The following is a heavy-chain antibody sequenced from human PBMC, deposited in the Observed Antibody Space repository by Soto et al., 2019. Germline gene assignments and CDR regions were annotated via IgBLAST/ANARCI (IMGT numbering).Heavy chain of an antibody. Sequence: QLQLQESGSGLVKPSQTLSLTCAVSGGSISSGGSSWSWIRQPPGKGPEWIGYIYHSGSTYYNPSLESRVTISVDRSKNQFSLKPSSVSAADTAVYYCARAGDSSGPVALGYWGQGTLVTVSS. V-gene: IGHV4-30-2*01. D-gene: IGHD6-19*01. J-gene: IGHJ4*02. CDR2: IYHSGST. CDR1: GGSISSGGSS. CDR3: ARAGDSSGPVALGY.